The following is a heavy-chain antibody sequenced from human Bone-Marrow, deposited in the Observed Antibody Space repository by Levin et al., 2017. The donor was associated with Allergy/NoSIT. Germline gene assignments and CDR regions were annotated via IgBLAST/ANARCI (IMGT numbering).Heavy chain of an antibody. CDR2: ISSHGSTK. V-gene: IGHV3-30*18. J-gene: IGHJ4*02. Sequence: GESLKISCAASGFTFSDYAIHWVRQAPGKGLEWVAVISSHGSTKYYADSVKGRFTISRDNSKNTVYLQMNSLRVEDTAMFYCAKGSDSSKIAVPSGYRGQGTLVTVSS. CDR1: GFTFSDYA. D-gene: IGHD6-19*01. CDR3: AKGSDSSKIAVPSGY.